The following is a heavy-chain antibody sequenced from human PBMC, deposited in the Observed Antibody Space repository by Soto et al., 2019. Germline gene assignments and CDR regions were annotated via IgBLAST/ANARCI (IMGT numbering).Heavy chain of an antibody. J-gene: IGHJ3*02. CDR3: ARFTIGYCSGGSCYSNAFDI. CDR2: MNPNSGNT. Sequence: VSVKVSCKASGYTFTSYDINWVRQATGQGLEWMGWMNPNSGNTGYAQKFQGRVTMTRNTSISTAYMELSSLRSEDTAVYYCARFTIGYCSGGSCYSNAFDIWGQGTMVTVSS. D-gene: IGHD2-15*01. V-gene: IGHV1-8*01. CDR1: GYTFTSYD.